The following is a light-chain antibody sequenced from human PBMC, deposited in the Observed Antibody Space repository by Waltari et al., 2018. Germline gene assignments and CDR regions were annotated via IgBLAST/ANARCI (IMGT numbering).Light chain of an antibody. CDR2: EDN. J-gene: IGLJ1*01. V-gene: IGLV3-10*01. Sequence: SYELTQPPSVSVSPGQTARITCSGYTLPKKYAYWYQQKSGPAPLLVIYEDNNRPTGIPESFSGSISGTMATLTISGAQVEDEADYYCFSTDSSTKGVFGAGTKVTVL. CDR3: FSTDSSTKGV. CDR1: TLPKKY.